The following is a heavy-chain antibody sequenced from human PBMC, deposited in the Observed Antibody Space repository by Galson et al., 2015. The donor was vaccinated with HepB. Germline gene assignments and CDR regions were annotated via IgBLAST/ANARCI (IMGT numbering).Heavy chain of an antibody. V-gene: IGHV3-15*01. J-gene: IGHJ4*02. CDR1: GFSFTNVW. CDR2: IKSKAERGAT. Sequence: SLRLSCAASGFSFTNVWTSWVRQAPGKGLEWIGRIKSKAERGATDYAVPVKGRFTILRDDSKNMLFLQMNSLKTEDTAVYYCIWDHNGNYYWGQGTLVTVSS. CDR3: IWDHNGNYY. D-gene: IGHD1-7*01.